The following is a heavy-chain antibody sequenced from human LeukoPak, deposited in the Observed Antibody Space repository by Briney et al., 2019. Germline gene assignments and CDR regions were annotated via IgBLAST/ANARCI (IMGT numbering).Heavy chain of an antibody. Sequence: ASVKVSCKASGYTFTSYGISWVRQAPGQGLEWMGWISAYNGNTNYAQKPQGRVTMTTDTSTSTAYMELRSLRSDDTAVYYCARDYALVGMITFGGVQSWFDPWGQGTLVTVSS. CDR1: GYTFTSYG. V-gene: IGHV1-18*01. CDR2: ISAYNGNT. CDR3: ARDYALVGMITFGGVQSWFDP. D-gene: IGHD3-16*01. J-gene: IGHJ5*02.